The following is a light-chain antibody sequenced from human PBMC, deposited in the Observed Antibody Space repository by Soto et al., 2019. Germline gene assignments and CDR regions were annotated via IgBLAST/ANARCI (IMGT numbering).Light chain of an antibody. Sequence: QPVLTQPPSAPGTPGQRGLISCSGRSSNIGGTNYSYWYQQLPGAAPKLLMHSNNLRPSGVPERISGSKSGTSASLAIRGLPSEVEAVYYCASWDDRLGAVIFGGGTKVTLL. V-gene: IGLV1-47*02. CDR1: SSNIGGTNY. CDR3: ASWDDRLGAVI. CDR2: SNN. J-gene: IGLJ2*01.